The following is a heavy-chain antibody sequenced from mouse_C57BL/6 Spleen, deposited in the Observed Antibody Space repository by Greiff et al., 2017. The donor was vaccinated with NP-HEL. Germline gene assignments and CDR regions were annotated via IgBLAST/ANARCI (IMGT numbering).Heavy chain of an antibody. CDR3: AREGDYYGSSYVNWYFDV. Sequence: EVKVEESEGGLVQPGRSMKLSCTASGFTFSDYYMAWVRQVPEKGLEWVANINYDGSSTYYLDSLKSRFIISRDNAKNILYLQMSSLKSEDTATYYCAREGDYYGSSYVNWYFDVWGTGTTVTVSS. CDR1: GFTFSDYY. V-gene: IGHV5-16*01. J-gene: IGHJ1*03. CDR2: INYDGSST. D-gene: IGHD1-1*01.